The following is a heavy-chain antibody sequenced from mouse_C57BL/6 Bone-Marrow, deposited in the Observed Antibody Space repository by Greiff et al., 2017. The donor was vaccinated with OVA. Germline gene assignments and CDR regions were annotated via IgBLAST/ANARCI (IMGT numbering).Heavy chain of an antibody. V-gene: IGHV1-59*01. CDR1: GYTFTNYW. D-gene: IGHD1-1*01. Sequence: QVQLQQPGAELVRPGTSVKLSCKASGYTFTNYWMHWVKQRPGQGLEWIGVIAPSDSYINYNQKFKGRATLTVGTSSSTAYMHLNSLTSEYSAVYYCAHYGSRLYLHYWGQGTSLTVSS. CDR2: IAPSDSYI. J-gene: IGHJ2*02. CDR3: AHYGSRLYLHY.